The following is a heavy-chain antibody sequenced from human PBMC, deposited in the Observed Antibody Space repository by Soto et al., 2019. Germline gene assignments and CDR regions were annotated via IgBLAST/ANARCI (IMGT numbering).Heavy chain of an antibody. Sequence: SETLSLTCAVYGGSFSGYYWSWIRQPPGKGLEWIGEINHSGSTNYNPSLKSRVTISVDTSKNQFSLKLSSVTAADTAVYYCARHSLYYGSGYTEYWGQGTLATVS. CDR3: ARHSLYYGSGYTEY. CDR2: INHSGST. D-gene: IGHD3-10*01. J-gene: IGHJ4*02. V-gene: IGHV4-34*01. CDR1: GGSFSGYY.